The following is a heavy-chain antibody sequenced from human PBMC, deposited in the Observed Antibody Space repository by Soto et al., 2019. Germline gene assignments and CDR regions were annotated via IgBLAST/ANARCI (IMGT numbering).Heavy chain of an antibody. Sequence: ASVKVSCKASGYTFTSYDINWVRQATGQGLEWMGWMNPNSGNTGYAQKFQGRVTMTRNTSISTAYMELSSLRSEDTAVYYCARGGLSLLWFGELLSPPQRHDYYYGMDVWGQGTTVTVSS. D-gene: IGHD3-10*01. CDR2: MNPNSGNT. CDR1: GYTFTSYD. J-gene: IGHJ6*02. CDR3: ARGGLSLLWFGELLSPPQRHDYYYGMDV. V-gene: IGHV1-8*01.